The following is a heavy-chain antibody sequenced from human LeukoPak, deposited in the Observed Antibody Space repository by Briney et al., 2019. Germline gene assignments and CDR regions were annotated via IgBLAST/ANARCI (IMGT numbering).Heavy chain of an antibody. CDR1: GFTFSSYG. J-gene: IGHJ4*02. Sequence: GGSLRLSCAASGFTFSSYGMHWVRQAPGKGLEWVAFIRYDGSNKYYADSVKGRFTISRDNSKNTLYLQMNSLRAEDTAVYYCAKADSSGYYTYFDYWGQGTLVTVSP. CDR3: AKADSSGYYTYFDY. V-gene: IGHV3-30*02. CDR2: IRYDGSNK. D-gene: IGHD3-22*01.